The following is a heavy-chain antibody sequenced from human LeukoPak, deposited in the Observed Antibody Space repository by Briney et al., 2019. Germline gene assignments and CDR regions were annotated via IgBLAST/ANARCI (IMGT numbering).Heavy chain of an antibody. CDR1: RFTFSSYA. Sequence: PGRSLRLSCAASRFTFSSYAMSWVRQAPGKGLEWVSTISGSGGSTYYADSVKGRFTISRDNSKNTLYLQMNGLRAEDTAVYYCAKGTGGGGYDSSGYYPAYLWGQGTLVTVSS. J-gene: IGHJ4*02. CDR3: AKGTGGGGYDSSGYYPAYL. V-gene: IGHV3-23*01. D-gene: IGHD3-22*01. CDR2: ISGSGGST.